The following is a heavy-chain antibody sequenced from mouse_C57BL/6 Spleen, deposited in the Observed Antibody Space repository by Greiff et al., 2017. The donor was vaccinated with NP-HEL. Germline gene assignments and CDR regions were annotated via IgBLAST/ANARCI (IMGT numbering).Heavy chain of an antibody. CDR1: GFTFSDYY. Sequence: EVHLVESEGGLVQPGSSMKLSCTASGFTFSDYYMAWVRQVPEKGLEWVANINYDGSSTYYLDSLKSRFIISRDNAKNIPYLQMSSLKSEDTATYYCARGVYGYDDAMDYWGQGTSVTVSS. CDR2: INYDGSST. J-gene: IGHJ4*01. V-gene: IGHV5-16*01. D-gene: IGHD2-2*01. CDR3: ARGVYGYDDAMDY.